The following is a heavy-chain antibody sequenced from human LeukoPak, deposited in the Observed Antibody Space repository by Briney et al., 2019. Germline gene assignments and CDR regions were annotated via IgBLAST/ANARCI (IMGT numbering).Heavy chain of an antibody. CDR1: GFTFSSYE. CDR2: ISSSGSTI. D-gene: IGHD3-9*01. CDR3: AREHYDILTGYYSHGDFDY. J-gene: IGHJ4*02. V-gene: IGHV3-48*03. Sequence: QAGGSLRLSCAASGFTFSSYEMSWVRQAPGKGLEWVSYISSSGSTIYYADSVKGRFTISRDNAKNSLYLQMNSLRAEDTAVYYCAREHYDILTGYYSHGDFDYWGQGTLVTVSS.